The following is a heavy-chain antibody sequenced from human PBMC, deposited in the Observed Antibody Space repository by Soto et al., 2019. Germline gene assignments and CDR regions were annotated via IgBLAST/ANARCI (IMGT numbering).Heavy chain of an antibody. V-gene: IGHV6-1*01. CDR2: TYFWSRWKN. J-gene: IGHJ6*02. CDR3: ARGRPSYYAMDV. Sequence: QVQLQQSGPGLVKPSQTLSLTCVISGDSVSTNSAAWNWIRQSPSRGLEWLGRTYFWSRWKNDYAESVKSRITVNADASKNQCFLHLDSVTSEDTGVYYCARGRPSYYAMDVWGQGTAVTVSS. CDR1: GDSVSTNSAA.